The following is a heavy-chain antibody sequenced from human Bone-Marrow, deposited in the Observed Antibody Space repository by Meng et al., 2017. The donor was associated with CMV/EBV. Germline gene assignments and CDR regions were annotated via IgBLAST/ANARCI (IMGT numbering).Heavy chain of an antibody. CDR1: GGTFCSYA. D-gene: IGHD2-8*01. J-gene: IGHJ4*02. CDR3: AQGLMVYED. Sequence: KVSCKASGGTFCSYAICWVRQAPGQGLEWMGGIIPIFGTANYAQKFQGRVTITTDESTSTAYMELSSLRSEDTAVYYCAQGLMVYEDWGQGTLVTVSS. CDR2: IIPIFGTA. V-gene: IGHV1-69*05.